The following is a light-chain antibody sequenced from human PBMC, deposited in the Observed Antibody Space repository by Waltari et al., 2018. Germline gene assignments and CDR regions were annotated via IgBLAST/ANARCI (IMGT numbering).Light chain of an antibody. CDR2: DVS. CDR1: SNDVGIHNF. V-gene: IGLV2-14*03. J-gene: IGLJ3*02. Sequence: QSALTQPASVSGSPGQSITVSCTGISNDVGIHNFVSWYQHHPGKAPKVVIYDVSYRPSGLSDRFSGYKSGNTDSLTISGLQAEDDADYYCSSYTSNNAVFGGGTKLTVL. CDR3: SSYTSNNAV.